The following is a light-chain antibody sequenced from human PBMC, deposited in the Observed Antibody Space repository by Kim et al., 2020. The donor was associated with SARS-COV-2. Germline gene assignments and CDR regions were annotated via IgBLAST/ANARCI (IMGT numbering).Light chain of an antibody. V-gene: IGLV3-1*01. CDR1: KLGDKY. CDR2: QDS. Sequence: VSPGQTASITCSGDKLGDKYACWYQHKPGQSPVLVIYQDSKRPSGIPERFSGSNSGNTATLTISGTQAMDEADYYCQAWDSSTSVFGTGTKVTVL. J-gene: IGLJ1*01. CDR3: QAWDSSTSV.